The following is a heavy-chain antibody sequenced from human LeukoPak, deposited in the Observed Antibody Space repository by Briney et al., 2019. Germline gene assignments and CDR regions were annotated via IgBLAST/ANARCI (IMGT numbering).Heavy chain of an antibody. V-gene: IGHV4-34*01. Sequence: PSETLSLTCAVYGGSFSGYYWSWIRQPPGKGLEWIGEINHRGSTNYNPSLKSRVTISVDTSKDQFSLNLSSVTAADTAVYYCARGRLVRRFDYWGQGILVTVSS. CDR3: ARGRLVRRFDY. D-gene: IGHD3-10*01. CDR1: GGSFSGYY. J-gene: IGHJ4*02. CDR2: INHRGST.